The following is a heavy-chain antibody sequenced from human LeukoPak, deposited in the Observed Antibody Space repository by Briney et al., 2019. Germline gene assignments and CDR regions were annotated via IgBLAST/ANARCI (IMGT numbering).Heavy chain of an antibody. J-gene: IGHJ4*02. Sequence: PSETLSLTCTVSGGSISSYYWSWIRQPPGKGLEWIGYIYYSGSTNYNPSLKSRVTISVDTSKNQFFLKLSSVTAADTAVYYCARHYDILTGYDPTPFDYWGQGTLVTVSS. CDR2: IYYSGST. CDR1: GGSISSYY. D-gene: IGHD3-9*01. V-gene: IGHV4-59*08. CDR3: ARHYDILTGYDPTPFDY.